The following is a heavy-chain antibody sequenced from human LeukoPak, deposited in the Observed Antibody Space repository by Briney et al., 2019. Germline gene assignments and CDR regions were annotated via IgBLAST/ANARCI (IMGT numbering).Heavy chain of an antibody. J-gene: IGHJ4*02. CDR2: IYYSGST. Sequence: SETLSLTCTVSGGSISSSSYYWGWIRQPPGKGLEWIGSIYYSGSTYYNPSLKSRVTISVNTSKNQFSLKLSSVTAADTAVYYCARSNWNDPYDYWGQGTLVTVSS. CDR1: GGSISSSSYY. D-gene: IGHD1-1*01. V-gene: IGHV4-39*01. CDR3: ARSNWNDPYDY.